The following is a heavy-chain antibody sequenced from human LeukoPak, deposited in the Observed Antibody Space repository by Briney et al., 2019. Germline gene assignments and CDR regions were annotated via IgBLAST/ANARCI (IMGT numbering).Heavy chain of an antibody. V-gene: IGHV1-24*01. D-gene: IGHD5-24*01. Sequence: ASVKVSCKLSGNSLTGLSMHWVRQAPGKGLEWMGGLDPENGETVSAQRFQGRVSMTEETLSETAYMESSSLRPDDTAVYYCATVDGSLEFDYWGQGTLVTVSS. CDR3: ATVDGSLEFDY. J-gene: IGHJ4*02. CDR1: GNSLTGLS. CDR2: LDPENGET.